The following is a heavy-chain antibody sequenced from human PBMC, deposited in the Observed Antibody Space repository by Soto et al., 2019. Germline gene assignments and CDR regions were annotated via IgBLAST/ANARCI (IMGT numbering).Heavy chain of an antibody. J-gene: IGHJ5*02. Sequence: QVQLVQSGAEVKKPGASVKVSCKASGYTFTSYAMHWVRQAPGQRLEWMGWINAGNGNTKYSQKFQGKVTITRDTSASTAYMELSRLRSEDTAVYYCARGKVANWFDPWGQGTLVTVSS. CDR2: INAGNGNT. D-gene: IGHD1-26*01. CDR1: GYTFTSYA. V-gene: IGHV1-3*01. CDR3: ARGKVANWFDP.